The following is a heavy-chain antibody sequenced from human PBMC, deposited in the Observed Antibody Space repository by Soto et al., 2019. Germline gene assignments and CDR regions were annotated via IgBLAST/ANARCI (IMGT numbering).Heavy chain of an antibody. CDR3: AREEKQLSRYGGDFDY. D-gene: IGHD3-16*01. CDR1: DGSVNTGNYY. CDR2: IYYIGTT. V-gene: IGHV4-61*01. J-gene: IGHJ4*02. Sequence: QVQLQESGPGLVKPSETLSLTCSVSDGSVNTGNYYWSWIRQPPGKGLEWIGHIYYIGTTNYNPSLKSRLTISVVTSKNQFSLKVTSVTAADTAVYFCAREEKQLSRYGGDFDYWGQGILVTVSS.